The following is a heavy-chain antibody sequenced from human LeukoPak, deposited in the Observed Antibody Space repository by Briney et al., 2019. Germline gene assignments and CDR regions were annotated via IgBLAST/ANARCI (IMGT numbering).Heavy chain of an antibody. V-gene: IGHV3-23*01. CDR2: ISGSGGST. D-gene: IGHD6-19*01. J-gene: IGHJ4*02. CDR3: AKVQARSSSYFDY. Sequence: GGSLRLACAASGFSFSTYVMTWVRQAPGKGLEWVSAISGSGGSTYYADSVKGRVTISRDNSKNTLYLQMNSLRAEDTAVYYCAKVQARSSSYFDYWGQGTLVTVSS. CDR1: GFSFSTYV.